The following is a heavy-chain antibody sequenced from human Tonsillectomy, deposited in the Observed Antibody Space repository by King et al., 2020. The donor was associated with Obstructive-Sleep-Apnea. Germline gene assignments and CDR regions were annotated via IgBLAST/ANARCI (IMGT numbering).Heavy chain of an antibody. CDR3: AGDLAVTTNAFDI. V-gene: IGHV4-39*07. CDR1: GGSISSSSYY. CDR2: SYYSGST. D-gene: IGHD4-17*01. Sequence: QLQESGPGLVKPSETLSLTCTVSGGSISSSSYYCGWIRQPPGKGLEWIGSSYYSGSTYYNPSLKSRVTISVDTSKNQSSLKLSSVTAADTAVYYCAGDLAVTTNAFDIWGQGTMVTVSS. J-gene: IGHJ3*02.